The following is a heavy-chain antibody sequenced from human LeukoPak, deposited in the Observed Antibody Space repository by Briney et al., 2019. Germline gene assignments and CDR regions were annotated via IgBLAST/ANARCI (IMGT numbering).Heavy chain of an antibody. D-gene: IGHD5-12*01. V-gene: IGHV3-30*04. CDR2: IYYDGSKK. J-gene: IGHJ6*04. CDR1: GFTFSEFG. CDR3: ARIHSGFDPPYSYYGMDV. Sequence: GGSLRLSCAASGFTFSEFGIHWVRQAPGKGLEWLAVIYYDGSKKYYGDSVKGRFTNSRDNSKNTLYLQMNSLRAEDTAVYYCARIHSGFDPPYSYYGMDVWGRGTTVTVSS.